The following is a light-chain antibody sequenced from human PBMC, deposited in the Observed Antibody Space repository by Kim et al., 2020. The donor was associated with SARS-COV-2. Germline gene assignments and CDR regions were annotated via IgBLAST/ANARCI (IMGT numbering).Light chain of an antibody. V-gene: IGLV3-19*01. CDR1: SLRRYY. J-gene: IGLJ2*01. Sequence: SSELTQDPAVSVALGQTVTITCQGDSLRRYYATWYKQKPGQAPVLVIYGKNNRPSGIPDRISGSSSGNTASLTITGAQAEEEADYYCQSRDSSGKVVFGGGTQVTVL. CDR3: QSRDSSGKVV. CDR2: GKN.